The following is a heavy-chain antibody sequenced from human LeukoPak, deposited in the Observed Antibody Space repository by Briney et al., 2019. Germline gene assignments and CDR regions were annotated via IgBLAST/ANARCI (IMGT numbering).Heavy chain of an antibody. CDR3: ARGYGDNSGAFDI. CDR1: GGSFSGYY. V-gene: IGHV4-34*01. Sequence: PSETLSLTCAVYGGSFSGYYWSWIRQPPGKGLEWIGEINHSGSTNYNPSLKSRVTISLDRSKNQFSLRLSSVTAADTAVYFCARGYGDNSGAFDIWGQGTLVTVSS. D-gene: IGHD4-23*01. J-gene: IGHJ3*02. CDR2: INHSGST.